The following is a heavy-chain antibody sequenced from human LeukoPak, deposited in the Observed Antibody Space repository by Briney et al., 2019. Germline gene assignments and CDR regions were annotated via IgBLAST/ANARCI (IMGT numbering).Heavy chain of an antibody. J-gene: IGHJ3*02. Sequence: PGRSLRLSCAASGFTFSSYSMNWVRQAPGKGLEWVSYISSSSSTIYYADSVKGRFTISRDNAKNSLYLQMNSLRAEDTAVYYCARDLRSGGPDAFDIWGQGTMVTVSS. V-gene: IGHV3-48*01. CDR2: ISSSSSTI. CDR3: ARDLRSGGPDAFDI. D-gene: IGHD2-8*02. CDR1: GFTFSSYS.